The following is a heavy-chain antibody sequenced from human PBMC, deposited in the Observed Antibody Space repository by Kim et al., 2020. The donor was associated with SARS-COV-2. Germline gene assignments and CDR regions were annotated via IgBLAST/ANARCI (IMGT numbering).Heavy chain of an antibody. CDR1: GYTFTSYY. D-gene: IGHD6-13*01. CDR3: AREKTGKIAAAALFDY. CDR2: INPSGGST. J-gene: IGHJ4*02. Sequence: ASVKVSCKASGYTFTSYYMHWVRQAPGQGLEWMGIINPSGGSTSYAQKFQGRVTMTRDTSTSTVYMELSSLRSEDTAVYYCAREKTGKIAAAALFDYWGQGTLVTVSS. V-gene: IGHV1-46*01.